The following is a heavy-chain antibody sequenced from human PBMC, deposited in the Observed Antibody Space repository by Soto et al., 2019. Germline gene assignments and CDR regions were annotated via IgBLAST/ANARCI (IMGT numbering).Heavy chain of an antibody. D-gene: IGHD4-17*01. V-gene: IGHV3-30-3*01. J-gene: IGHJ4*02. CDR3: ARDYETVTTWLDY. CDR1: GFTFSSYA. CDR2: ISYDGSNK. Sequence: QVQLVESGGGVVQPGRSLRLSCAASGFTFSSYAMHCVRQAPGKGLEWVAVISYDGSNKYYADSVKGRFTISRDNSKNTLYLQMNSLRAEDTAVYYCARDYETVTTWLDYWGQGTLVTVSS.